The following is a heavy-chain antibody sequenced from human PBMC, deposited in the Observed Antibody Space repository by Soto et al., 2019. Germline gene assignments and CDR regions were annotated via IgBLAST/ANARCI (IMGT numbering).Heavy chain of an antibody. D-gene: IGHD1-1*01. V-gene: IGHV1-2*04. CDR3: ARDGRATGTPNYYYYYGMDV. CDR1: GYTFTGYD. J-gene: IGHJ6*02. CDR2: INPNGGGT. Sequence: ASVKVSYEASGYTFTGYDILWVRQAPGQGLECMGWINPNGGGTNYAQKFQGWVTMTRDTSISTAYMELSRLRSDDTAVYYCARDGRATGTPNYYYYYGMDVWGQGTTVTVSS.